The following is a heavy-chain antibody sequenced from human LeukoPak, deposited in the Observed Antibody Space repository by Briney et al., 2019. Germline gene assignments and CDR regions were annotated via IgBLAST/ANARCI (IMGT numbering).Heavy chain of an antibody. Sequence: PSETLSLTCTVSGGSISSSSYYWGWIRQPPGKGLEWIGSIYYSGSTYYNPSLKSRVTISVDTSKNQFSLKLSSVTAADTAVYYCARHASGYSPGYFDYWGQGTLVTVSS. D-gene: IGHD3-3*01. V-gene: IGHV4-39*01. CDR2: IYYSGST. CDR1: GGSISSSSYY. CDR3: ARHASGYSPGYFDY. J-gene: IGHJ4*02.